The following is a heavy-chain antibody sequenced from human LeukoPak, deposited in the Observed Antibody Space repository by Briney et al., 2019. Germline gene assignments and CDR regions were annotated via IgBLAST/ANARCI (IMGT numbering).Heavy chain of an antibody. CDR1: GYTFTNYG. Sequence: ASVKVSCKASGYTFTNYGFSWVRQAPGQGLEWMGWISPYNGNTNYAQKLQGRVTMTTDTSTSTAYMELRSLRSEDTAVYYCARDVTTYYYYYMDVWGKGTTVTVSS. J-gene: IGHJ6*03. D-gene: IGHD4-17*01. V-gene: IGHV1-18*01. CDR2: ISPYNGNT. CDR3: ARDVTTYYYYYMDV.